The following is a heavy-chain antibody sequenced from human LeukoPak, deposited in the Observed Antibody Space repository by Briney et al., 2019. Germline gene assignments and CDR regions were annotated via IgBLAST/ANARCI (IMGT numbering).Heavy chain of an antibody. V-gene: IGHV3-48*03. CDR2: ISSSGGTI. CDR3: ARVVNQLPYS. D-gene: IGHD2-2*01. CDR1: GFSFSSYE. Sequence: GGSLILSCAASGFSFSSYEMNWVRQAPGKGLEWVSYISSSGGTIYYADSVKGRFTISRDNAKNSLFLQMNSLRAEDAAVYYCARVVNQLPYSWGQGALVTVSS. J-gene: IGHJ4*02.